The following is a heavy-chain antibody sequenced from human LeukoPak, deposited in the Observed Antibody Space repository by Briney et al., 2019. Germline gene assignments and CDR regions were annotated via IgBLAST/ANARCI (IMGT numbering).Heavy chain of an antibody. CDR3: ARDGRGGLRYFDWLPYY. V-gene: IGHV1-69*13. CDR1: GGTFSSYA. D-gene: IGHD3-9*01. Sequence: ASVKVSCKASGGTFSSYAISWVRQAPGQGLEWMGGIIPIFGTANYAQKFQGRVTITADESTSTAYMELSSLRSEDTAVYYRARDGRGGLRYFDWLPYYWGQGTLVTVSS. J-gene: IGHJ4*02. CDR2: IIPIFGTA.